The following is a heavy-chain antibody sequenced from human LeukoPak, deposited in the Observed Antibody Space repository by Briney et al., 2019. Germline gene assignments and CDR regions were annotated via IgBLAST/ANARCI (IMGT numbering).Heavy chain of an antibody. CDR1: GFTFAGYA. J-gene: IGHJ6*02. Sequence: GGSLRLSCAASGFTFAGYAMNWVRQAPGKGLEWVSYITSSSRTIYYADSVKGRFTISRDNAKNSLYLQMNSLRDEDTAVYYCARDKGVAYGMDVWGQGTTVTVSS. CDR2: ITSSSRTI. V-gene: IGHV3-48*02. D-gene: IGHD2-15*01. CDR3: ARDKGVAYGMDV.